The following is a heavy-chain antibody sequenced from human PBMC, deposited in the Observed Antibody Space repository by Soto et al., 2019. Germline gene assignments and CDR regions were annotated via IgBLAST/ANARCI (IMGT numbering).Heavy chain of an antibody. CDR3: ARASYDSSGYIFDY. V-gene: IGHV4-59*01. CDR2: IYYSGST. D-gene: IGHD3-22*01. CDR1: GGSISSYY. J-gene: IGHJ4*02. Sequence: SETLSLTCTVSGGSISSYYWSWIRQPPGKGLEWIGYIYYSGSTNYNPSLKSRVTISVDTSKNQFSLKLSSVTAADTAVYYCARASYDSSGYIFDYWGQGTLVTVS.